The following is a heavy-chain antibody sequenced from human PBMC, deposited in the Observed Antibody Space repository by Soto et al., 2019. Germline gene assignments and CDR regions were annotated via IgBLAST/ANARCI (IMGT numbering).Heavy chain of an antibody. Sequence: ASVKVSCKTSGYTFAAYYIHWIRQAPGQGLEWMGWINPTSGGTVYAQNFQDRVTMTRDTSISTAYMELRRLNSDDTAVYYCASYPDYGDYCGYFFDSWGQGTPVTVSS. J-gene: IGHJ4*02. CDR3: ASYPDYGDYCGYFFDS. CDR1: GYTFAAYY. V-gene: IGHV1-2*02. CDR2: INPTSGGT. D-gene: IGHD4-17*01.